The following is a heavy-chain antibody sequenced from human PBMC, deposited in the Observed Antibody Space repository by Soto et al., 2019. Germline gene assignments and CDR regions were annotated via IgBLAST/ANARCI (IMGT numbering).Heavy chain of an antibody. CDR2: IKSKTDGGTT. Sequence: GGSLRLSCAASGFTFSNAWMSWFRQAPGKGLEWVGRIKSKTDGGTTDYAAPVKGRFTISRDDSKNTLYLQMNSLKTEDTAVYYCTTESCSSTSCYGDYYYYGMDVWGQGTTVTVSS. D-gene: IGHD2-2*01. CDR3: TTESCSSTSCYGDYYYYGMDV. V-gene: IGHV3-15*01. CDR1: GFTFSNAW. J-gene: IGHJ6*02.